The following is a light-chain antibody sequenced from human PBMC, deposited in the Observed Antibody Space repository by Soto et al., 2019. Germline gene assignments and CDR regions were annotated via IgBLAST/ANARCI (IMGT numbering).Light chain of an antibody. J-gene: IGKJ4*01. V-gene: IGKV3-15*01. CDR3: QQYNSWPQALT. CDR1: QSVSSN. CDR2: GAS. Sequence: EIVMTQSPATLSVSPGERATLSCRASQSVSSNLAWYQQKPGQAPRLLIYGASTRATGIPARFSGSGSGTEFTLTISSLQSEDFAVYYCQQYNSWPQALTFGGGTKVEIK.